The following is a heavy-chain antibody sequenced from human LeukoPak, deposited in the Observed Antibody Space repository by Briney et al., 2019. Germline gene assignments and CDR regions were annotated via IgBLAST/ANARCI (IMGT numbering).Heavy chain of an antibody. CDR2: IKPSGGTT. Sequence: ASVKVSCKASGYTFTSYYIHWVRQGPGQGLEWMGLIKPSGGTTIYAQKFQVRVTMTRDTSTSTVYMELSSLRSEDTAVYYCARVEGAVATMGDWGQGTLVTVSS. V-gene: IGHV1-46*01. CDR1: GYTFTSYY. CDR3: ARVEGAVATMGD. J-gene: IGHJ4*02. D-gene: IGHD5-12*01.